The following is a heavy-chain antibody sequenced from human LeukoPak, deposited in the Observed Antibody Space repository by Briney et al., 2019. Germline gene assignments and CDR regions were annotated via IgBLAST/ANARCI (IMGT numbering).Heavy chain of an antibody. CDR1: GGSISSGGYS. V-gene: IGHV4-31*11. D-gene: IGHD2-2*01. Sequence: SETLSLTCAVSGGSISSGGYSWSWIRQHPGKGLEWIGYIYYSGSTYYNPSLKSRVTISVDTSKNQFSLKLSSVTAADTAVYYCARVVVVVVPAAMAWFDPWGQGTLVTVSS. CDR3: ARVVVVVVPAAMAWFDP. CDR2: IYYSGST. J-gene: IGHJ5*02.